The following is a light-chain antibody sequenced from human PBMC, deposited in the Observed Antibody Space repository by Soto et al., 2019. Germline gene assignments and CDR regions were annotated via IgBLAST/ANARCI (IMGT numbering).Light chain of an antibody. Sequence: IQLTQSPSSLSASVGDRVTITCRASQGISSYLAWYQQKPGKAPKLLIYAASSLQSGVPSRFSGSGSGTDFTLTISSLQPEEFATYYCQKSYSTLITFGKGTRLEIK. CDR2: AAS. J-gene: IGKJ5*01. CDR1: QGISSY. V-gene: IGKV1-39*01. CDR3: QKSYSTLIT.